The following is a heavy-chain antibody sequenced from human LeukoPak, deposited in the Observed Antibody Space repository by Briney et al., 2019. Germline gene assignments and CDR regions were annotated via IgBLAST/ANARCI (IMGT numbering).Heavy chain of an antibody. D-gene: IGHD6-13*01. CDR1: GFTFSNYA. Sequence: GGSLRLSCAASGFTFSNYAMTWVRQAPGKGLEWVSYISSSGSTIYYADSVKGRFTISRDNAKNSLYLQMNSLRAEDTAVYYCARDGIAGLDYWGQGTLVTVSS. J-gene: IGHJ4*02. CDR3: ARDGIAGLDY. V-gene: IGHV3-48*03. CDR2: ISSSGSTI.